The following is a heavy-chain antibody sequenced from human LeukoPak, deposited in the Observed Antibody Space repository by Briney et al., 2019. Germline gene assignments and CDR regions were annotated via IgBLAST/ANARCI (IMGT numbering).Heavy chain of an antibody. CDR2: MNPNSGNT. CDR1: GYTFTSYD. D-gene: IGHD2-21*01. V-gene: IGHV1-8*01. J-gene: IGHJ3*02. CDR3: LTIVETDIEAFDI. Sequence: ASVKVSCKASGYTFTSYDINWVRQATGQGLEWMGWMNPNSGNTGYAQKFQGRVTMTRNTSISTAYMELSSLRAEDTAVYYCLTIVETDIEAFDIWGQGTKVTVSS.